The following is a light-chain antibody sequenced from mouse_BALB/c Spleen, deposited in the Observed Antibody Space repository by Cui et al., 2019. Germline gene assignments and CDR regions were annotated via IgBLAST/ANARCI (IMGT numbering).Light chain of an antibody. CDR1: SSVSY. CDR2: DTS. V-gene: IGKV4-55*01. Sequence: QIVLTQSPPTMSASPGEKVTMTCSASSSVSYMYWYQQKPGSSPRLLIYDTSNLASGVPVRFSGSGSGTSYSLTISRMEAEDAATYYCQQWSSYPRTFGGGTKLEIK. J-gene: IGKJ1*01. CDR3: QQWSSYPRT.